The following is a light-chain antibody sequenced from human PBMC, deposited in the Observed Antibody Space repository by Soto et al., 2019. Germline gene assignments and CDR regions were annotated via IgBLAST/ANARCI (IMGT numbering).Light chain of an antibody. CDR1: QDIAIY. CDR3: QQLRMYPST. CDR2: AAS. Sequence: IQLTQSPSSLSASVGDRLTITCRPSQDIAIYLAWYQQKPGEAPKLLIYAASTLYGGVPSRFSGSGSATDFALTITSLQAEDFATYYCQQLRMYPSTFGGGTKVDIK. V-gene: IGKV1-9*01. J-gene: IGKJ4*01.